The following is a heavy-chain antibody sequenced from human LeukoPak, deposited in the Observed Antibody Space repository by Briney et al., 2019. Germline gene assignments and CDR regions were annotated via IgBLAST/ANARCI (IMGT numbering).Heavy chain of an antibody. V-gene: IGHV4-59*12. CDR1: GGSINSYY. Sequence: SETLSLTCTVSGGSINSYYWSWIRQPPGKGLEWIGYIYYSGSTNYNSSLQSRVTMSVDTSKNQFSLKLTSVTAADTAVYYCARALNPLPGTYYFDYWGQGTLVTVSS. J-gene: IGHJ4*02. CDR3: ARALNPLPGTYYFDY. D-gene: IGHD2-15*01. CDR2: IYYSGST.